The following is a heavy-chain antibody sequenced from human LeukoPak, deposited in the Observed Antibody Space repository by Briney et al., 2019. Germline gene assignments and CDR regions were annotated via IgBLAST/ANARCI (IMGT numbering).Heavy chain of an antibody. CDR2: IYYSGST. Sequence: SETLSLTCTVSGGSISSYYWSWIRQPPGKGLEWIGYIYYSGSTNYNPSLKSRVTISVDTSKNQFSLKLSSVTAADTAVYYCARQNYYDPPHYFDYWGQGTLVTVSS. CDR3: ARQNYYDPPHYFDY. J-gene: IGHJ4*02. V-gene: IGHV4-59*08. D-gene: IGHD3-22*01. CDR1: GGSISSYY.